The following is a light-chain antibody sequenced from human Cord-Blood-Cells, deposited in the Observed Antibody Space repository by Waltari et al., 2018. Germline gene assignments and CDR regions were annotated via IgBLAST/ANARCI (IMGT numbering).Light chain of an antibody. CDR1: SSDGGRYNL. Sequence: QSALTQPASVSGSPGQSITIPCTGTSSDGGRYNLVSWFQQHPGKAPKLMIYEGSKRPSGVSNRFSGSKSGNTASLTISGLQAEDEADYYCCSYAGSSNWVFGGGTKLTVL. V-gene: IGLV2-23*01. J-gene: IGLJ3*02. CDR2: EGS. CDR3: CSYAGSSNWV.